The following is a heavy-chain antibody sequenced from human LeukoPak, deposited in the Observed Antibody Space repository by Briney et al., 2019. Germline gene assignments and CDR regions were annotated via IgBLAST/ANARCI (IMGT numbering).Heavy chain of an antibody. Sequence: ASVNVSCKASGYTFTGYCMHWVRPAPGQGLEWMGWTNPNSGGTNYAQKFQGRVTMTRDTSISTAYMELSRLRSDDTAVYYCARRNVRGVNRPYYMDFWGKETTITVSS. D-gene: IGHD3-10*01. V-gene: IGHV1-2*02. J-gene: IGHJ6*03. CDR3: ARRNVRGVNRPYYMDF. CDR1: GYTFTGYC. CDR2: TNPNSGGT.